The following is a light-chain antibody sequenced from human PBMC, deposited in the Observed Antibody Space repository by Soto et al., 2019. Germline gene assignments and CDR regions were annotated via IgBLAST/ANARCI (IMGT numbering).Light chain of an antibody. Sequence: EIVLTQSPGTLSLSPGERATLSCRASQSVRNSHLAWYQQKPGQPPRLLISRAASRAPGIPDRFSGSGSGTGFTLRISKLEPEDSALYYCQQYGDSPWTFGLGTKVEI. J-gene: IGKJ1*01. CDR3: QQYGDSPWT. CDR1: QSVRNSH. V-gene: IGKV3-20*01. CDR2: RAA.